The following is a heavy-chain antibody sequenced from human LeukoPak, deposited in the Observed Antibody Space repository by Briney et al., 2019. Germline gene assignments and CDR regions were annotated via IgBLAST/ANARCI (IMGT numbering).Heavy chain of an antibody. CDR1: GYTFTGYY. J-gene: IGHJ6*02. D-gene: IGHD1-1*01. CDR3: AARGSDYYGMDV. CDR2: INPNSGGT. Sequence: ASVKVSCKASGYTFTGYYMHWVRQAPGQGLEWVGWINPNSGGTNYAQKFQGRVTMTRDTSISTAYMELSRLRSDDTAVYYCAARGSDYYGMDVWGQGTTVTVSS. V-gene: IGHV1-2*02.